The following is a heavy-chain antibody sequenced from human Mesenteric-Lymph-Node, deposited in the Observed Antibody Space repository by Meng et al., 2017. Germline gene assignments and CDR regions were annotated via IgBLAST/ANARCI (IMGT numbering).Heavy chain of an antibody. Sequence: QVQLRGSGPGLVRPSETLSLTCTVSGGSVSSGSYYWSWIRQPPGKGLEWIGYIYYGGTTNYNPSLKSRVTISADTSKNQFSLKLSSVTAADTAVYYCARGSRGYSYGWGQGTLVTVSS. CDR1: GGSVSSGSYY. J-gene: IGHJ4*02. CDR3: ARGSRGYSYG. V-gene: IGHV4-61*01. CDR2: IYYGGTT. D-gene: IGHD5-18*01.